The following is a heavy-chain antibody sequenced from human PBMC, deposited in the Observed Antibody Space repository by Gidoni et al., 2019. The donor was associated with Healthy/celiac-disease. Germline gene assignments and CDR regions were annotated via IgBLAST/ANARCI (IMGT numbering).Heavy chain of an antibody. CDR3: AKAGLRGAFDI. J-gene: IGHJ3*02. CDR1: GVTFSSYA. V-gene: IGHV3-23*01. Sequence: EVQLLESGGGVGQPGGSRRLSWAAAGVTFSSYAMSWVRQAPGKGLDWVSAISGRGGSTYYADSVKGRFPISRDNSKNTLYLQMNSLRAEDTAVYYCAKAGLRGAFDIWGQGTMVTVSS. D-gene: IGHD3-10*01. CDR2: ISGRGGST.